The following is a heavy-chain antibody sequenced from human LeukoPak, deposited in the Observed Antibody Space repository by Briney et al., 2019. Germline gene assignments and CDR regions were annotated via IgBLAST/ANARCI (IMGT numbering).Heavy chain of an antibody. CDR3: ARADQSGGYSYEH. D-gene: IGHD5-18*01. Sequence: PGGSLRLSCAASGFTFSSYSMNWVRQAPGKGLEWVSSISSSSSYIYYADSVKGRFTISRDNAKNSLYLQMNSLRAEDTAVYYCARADQSGGYSYEHWGQGTLVTVSS. CDR2: ISSSSSYI. CDR1: GFTFSSYS. J-gene: IGHJ4*02. V-gene: IGHV3-21*01.